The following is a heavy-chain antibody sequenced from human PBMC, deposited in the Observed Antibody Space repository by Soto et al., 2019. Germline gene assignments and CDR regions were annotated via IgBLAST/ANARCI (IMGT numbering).Heavy chain of an antibody. CDR3: ARVPRLGSSGPYRLNWFDP. D-gene: IGHD3-22*01. V-gene: IGHV1-69*01. Sequence: QVQLVQSGAEVKKPGSSVKVSCKASGGTFSSYAISWVRQAPGQGLEWMGGIIPIFGTANYAQKFQGRVTITADESTSTAYMELSSLRSEDTAVYYCARVPRLGSSGPYRLNWFDPWGQGALVTVSS. J-gene: IGHJ5*02. CDR2: IIPIFGTA. CDR1: GGTFSSYA.